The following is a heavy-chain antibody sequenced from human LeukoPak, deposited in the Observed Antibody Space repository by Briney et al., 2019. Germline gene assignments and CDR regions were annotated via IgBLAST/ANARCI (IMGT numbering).Heavy chain of an antibody. CDR3: ARVHSGYVGRGNYYYGMDV. CDR1: GGSISSYY. J-gene: IGHJ6*02. D-gene: IGHD5-12*01. CDR2: IYYSGST. Sequence: PSETLSLTCTVSGGSISSYYWSWIRQPPGKGLEWVGYIYYSGSTNYNPSLKSRVTISVDTSKNQFSLKLSSVTAADTAVYYCARVHSGYVGRGNYYYGMDVWGQGTTVTVSS. V-gene: IGHV4-59*01.